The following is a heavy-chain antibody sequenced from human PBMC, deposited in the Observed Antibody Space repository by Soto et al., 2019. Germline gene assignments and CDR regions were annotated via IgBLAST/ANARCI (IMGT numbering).Heavy chain of an antibody. CDR2: ISGSGGSP. V-gene: IGHV3-23*01. CDR1: GFTFSSYA. Sequence: EVQLLESGGGLVQPGGSLRLSCAASGFTFSSYAMSWVRQAPGKGLEWVSAISGSGGSPYYADSVKGRFAISRDNSKNTLYLQMSSLRTEDTAVYYCATWTRWIDYWGQGTLVTVSS. J-gene: IGHJ4*02. CDR3: ATWTRWIDY.